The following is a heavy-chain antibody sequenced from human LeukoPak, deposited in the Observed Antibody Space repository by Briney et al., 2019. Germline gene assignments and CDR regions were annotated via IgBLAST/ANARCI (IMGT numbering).Heavy chain of an antibody. D-gene: IGHD4-11*01. CDR3: AATVTTDNWFDP. V-gene: IGHV4-4*09. CDR2: IYTSGST. J-gene: IGHJ5*02. Sequence: SETLSLTCTVSGGSISSYYWSWIRQPRGKGLECIGYIYTSGSTNYKPSLKSRVTISVDTSKNQFSLKLSSVTAADTAVYYCAATVTTDNWFDPWGQGTLVTVSS. CDR1: GGSISSYY.